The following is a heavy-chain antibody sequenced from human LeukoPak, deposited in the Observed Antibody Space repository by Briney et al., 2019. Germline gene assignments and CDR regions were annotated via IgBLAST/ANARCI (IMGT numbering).Heavy chain of an antibody. J-gene: IGHJ6*02. Sequence: SVKVSCKASGNSISNYAVSWVRQAPGQGFEWMGGIIPIFGTADYAQKFQGRVTITADQSTSTTYMALGSLKSEDTATYYCTTRACHAGGCSSSFYYYYGLHFWGQGTTVSVSS. CDR1: GNSISNYA. CDR3: TTRACHAGGCSSSFYYYYGLHF. CDR2: IIPIFGTA. D-gene: IGHD3-16*01. V-gene: IGHV1-69*13.